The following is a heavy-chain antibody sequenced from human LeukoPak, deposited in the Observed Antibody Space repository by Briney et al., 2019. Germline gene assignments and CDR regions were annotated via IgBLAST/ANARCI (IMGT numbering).Heavy chain of an antibody. CDR3: ARDRYSTLGDMVRGAFDP. CDR1: GFTFSSYE. D-gene: IGHD3-10*01. CDR2: ISSSGSTI. V-gene: IGHV3-48*03. J-gene: IGHJ5*02. Sequence: GGSLRLSCAASGFTFSSYEMNWVRQAPGKGLEWVSYISSSGSTIYYADSVKGRFTISGDNAKNSLYLQMNSLRAEDTAVYYCARDRYSTLGDMVRGAFDPWGQGTLVTVSS.